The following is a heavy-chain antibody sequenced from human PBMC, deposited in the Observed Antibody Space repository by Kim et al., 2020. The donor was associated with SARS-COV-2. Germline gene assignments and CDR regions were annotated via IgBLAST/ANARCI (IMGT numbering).Heavy chain of an antibody. CDR3: TRLADSGYDEFDY. D-gene: IGHD5-12*01. V-gene: IGHV3-73*01. J-gene: IGHJ4*02. Sequence: GGSLRLSCAASGFTFSGSAMHWVRQASGKGLEWVGRIRSKANSYATAYAASVKGRFTISRDDSKNTAYLQMNSLKTEDTAVYYCTRLADSGYDEFDYWGQGTLVTVSS. CDR2: IRSKANSYAT. CDR1: GFTFSGSA.